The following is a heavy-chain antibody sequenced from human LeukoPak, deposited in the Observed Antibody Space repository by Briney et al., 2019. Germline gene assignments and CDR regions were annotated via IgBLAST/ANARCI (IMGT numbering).Heavy chain of an antibody. Sequence: GGSLRLSCAASGFTLSIYGMHWVRQVPGKGLEWVAVTWKDGINKDYADSVKGRFTISRDNSKNALYLQMSSLRAEDTAVYYCARDLSPVVRASPMGYWGQGTLVTVSS. CDR3: ARDLSPVVRASPMGY. CDR2: TWKDGINK. CDR1: GFTLSIYG. V-gene: IGHV3-33*01. J-gene: IGHJ4*02. D-gene: IGHD3-10*01.